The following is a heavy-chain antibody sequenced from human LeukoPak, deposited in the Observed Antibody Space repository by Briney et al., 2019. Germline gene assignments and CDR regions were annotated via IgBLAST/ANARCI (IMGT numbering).Heavy chain of an antibody. Sequence: DPVKVSCKASGYTFTGYYMHWVRQAPGHRLEWIGWGRRNRGGTNYEQKFQGRVTMTRDTSISTASMELSSLRSDDTAVYYCVRLRQQLVHVDFQHWGQGTLVTVSS. CDR1: GYTFTGYY. D-gene: IGHD6-13*01. J-gene: IGHJ1*01. V-gene: IGHV1-2*02. CDR3: VRLRQQLVHVDFQH. CDR2: GRRNRGGT.